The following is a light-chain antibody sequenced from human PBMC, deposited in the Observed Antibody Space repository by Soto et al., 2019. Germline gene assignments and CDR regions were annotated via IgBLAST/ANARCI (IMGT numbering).Light chain of an antibody. Sequence: EIVLTQSPATLSVSPGERVTLSFRASQSVGGSLAWYRQKPGQAPSLLVYGASTRATGIPARSSGSGSGTEFTLTISSLQSDDFAVYYCLQYDKWPPWTFGQGTKVDIK. V-gene: IGKV3-15*01. CDR3: LQYDKWPPWT. J-gene: IGKJ1*01. CDR2: GAS. CDR1: QSVGGS.